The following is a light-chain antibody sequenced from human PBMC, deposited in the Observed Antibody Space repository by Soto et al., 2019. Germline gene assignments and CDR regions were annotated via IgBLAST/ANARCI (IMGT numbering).Light chain of an antibody. V-gene: IGKV3-15*01. CDR1: QSVSGN. CDR2: GAS. J-gene: IGKJ4*01. CDR3: QQYNNWPPLT. Sequence: EIVMTQSPATLSVSPVVRATLSCSASQSVSGNLAWYQQKPGQAPRLLIYGASTRATGIPARVSGSGSGTELTLTISSLQSEDFAVYYCQQYNNWPPLTCGGGTNVEIK.